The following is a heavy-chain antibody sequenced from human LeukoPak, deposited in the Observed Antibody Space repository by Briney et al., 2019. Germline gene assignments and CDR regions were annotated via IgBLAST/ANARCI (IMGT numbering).Heavy chain of an antibody. V-gene: IGHV3-23*01. D-gene: IGHD3-3*01. CDR1: GFTFSSYA. Sequence: PGGSLRLSCAASGFTFSSYAMSWVRQAPGKGLEWVSAISGSGGSTYYADSVKGRFTISRDNSKNTLYLQMNSLRAEDTAVYYCAKDALNYDFWSGYYPLGAFDIWGQGTMVTVSS. CDR2: ISGSGGST. CDR3: AKDALNYDFWSGYYPLGAFDI. J-gene: IGHJ3*02.